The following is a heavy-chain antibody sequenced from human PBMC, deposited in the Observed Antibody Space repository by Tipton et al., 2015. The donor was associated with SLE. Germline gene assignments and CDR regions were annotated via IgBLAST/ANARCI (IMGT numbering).Heavy chain of an antibody. CDR1: GDSITNLNDF. Sequence: TLSLTCTVSGDSITNLNDFWGWIRQPPGKGLEWIGSIYSTGTTYYNASLKGRVTMSIDTSTNQFSLRLASVTAADTAVYFCARAPPGNFWSAYYSGSPFDYWGQGTLVTVS. D-gene: IGHD3-3*01. J-gene: IGHJ4*02. CDR3: ARAPPGNFWSAYYSGSPFDY. V-gene: IGHV4-39*07. CDR2: IYSTGTT.